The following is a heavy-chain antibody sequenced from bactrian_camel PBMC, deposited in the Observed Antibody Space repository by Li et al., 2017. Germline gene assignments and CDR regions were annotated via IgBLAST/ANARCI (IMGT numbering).Heavy chain of an antibody. V-gene: IGHV3S40*01. D-gene: IGHD1*01. CDR1: GFTFSTNC. J-gene: IGHJ4*01. CDR2: INGMTGIT. Sequence: DVQLVESGGGLVQPGGSLRLSCAASGFTFSTNCMSWVRQAPGKGLEWVSTINGMTGITYYADSVKGRFTISRDDAKNTLYLQLNSLKTEDTAMYYCAKCLTAEYCDMPSVTRGQGTQVTVS. CDR3: AKCLTAEYCDMPSVT.